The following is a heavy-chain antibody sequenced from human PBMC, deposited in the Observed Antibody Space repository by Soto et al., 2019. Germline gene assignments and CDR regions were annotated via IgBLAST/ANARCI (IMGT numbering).Heavy chain of an antibody. V-gene: IGHV3-74*01. CDR3: ARGRGYSYGPLDY. CDR2: INSDGSST. CDR1: GFTFSSYW. J-gene: IGHJ4*02. D-gene: IGHD5-18*01. Sequence: EVQLVESGGGVVQPGGSLRLSCAASGFTFSSYWMHWVRQAPGKGLVWVSRINSDGSSTSYADSVKGRFTISRDNAKKTLYLQMNSLRDDDTAGYYCARGRGYSYGPLDYWGQGTLVTVSS.